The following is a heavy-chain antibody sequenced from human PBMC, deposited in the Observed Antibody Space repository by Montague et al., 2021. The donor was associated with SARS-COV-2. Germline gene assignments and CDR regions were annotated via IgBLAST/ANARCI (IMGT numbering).Heavy chain of an antibody. J-gene: IGHJ6*02. D-gene: IGHD2/OR15-2a*01. CDR1: GFTFSSYW. CDR2: INSDGSST. Sequence: SLRLSCAASGFTFSSYWVHWVRQAPGKGLVWVSRINSDGSSTSYADSVKGRFTISRDNAKNTLFLQMNSLRAEDTAVYYCARDLYPKYYYYYGMDVWGQGTTVTVSS. V-gene: IGHV3-74*01. CDR3: ARDLYPKYYYYYGMDV.